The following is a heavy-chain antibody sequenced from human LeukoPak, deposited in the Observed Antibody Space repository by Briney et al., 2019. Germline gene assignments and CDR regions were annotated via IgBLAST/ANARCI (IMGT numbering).Heavy chain of an antibody. CDR3: AKGSDYSNYVPDY. D-gene: IGHD4-11*01. V-gene: IGHV3-9*01. Sequence: GRSLRLSCAASGFTFDDYAMHWVRQAPGKGLEWVLGISWNSGSIGYADSVKGRFTISRDNAKNSLYLQMNSLRAEDTALYYCAKGSDYSNYVPDYWGQGTLVTVSS. J-gene: IGHJ4*02. CDR1: GFTFDDYA. CDR2: ISWNSGSI.